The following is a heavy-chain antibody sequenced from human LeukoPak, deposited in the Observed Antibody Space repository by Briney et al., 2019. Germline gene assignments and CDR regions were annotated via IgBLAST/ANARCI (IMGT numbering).Heavy chain of an antibody. J-gene: IGHJ2*01. Sequence: GGSLRLSCSASGFTFSSYAMHWVRQAPGKGLEYVSAIRSNGGSTYYADSVKGRFTISRDNSKNTLYLQMSSLRAEDTAVYYCVKDSSFDLWGRGTLVTVSS. CDR3: VKDSSFDL. CDR1: GFTFSSYA. V-gene: IGHV3-64D*06. CDR2: IRSNGGST.